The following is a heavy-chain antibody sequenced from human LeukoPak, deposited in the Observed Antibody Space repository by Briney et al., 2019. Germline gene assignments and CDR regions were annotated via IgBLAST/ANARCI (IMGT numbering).Heavy chain of an antibody. CDR1: GFTFSNYP. J-gene: IGHJ3*02. CDR3: ARGYSRAAFDI. CDR2: ISSTGGTI. V-gene: IGHV3-48*01. D-gene: IGHD2-15*01. Sequence: PGGSLRLSCVGSGFTFSNYPMNWVRQAPGKGLEWVSFISSTGGTIYYADAVKGRFTVSRDNAKNSLLLQMNSLRAEDTALYYCARGYSRAAFDIWGQGTMVTVSS.